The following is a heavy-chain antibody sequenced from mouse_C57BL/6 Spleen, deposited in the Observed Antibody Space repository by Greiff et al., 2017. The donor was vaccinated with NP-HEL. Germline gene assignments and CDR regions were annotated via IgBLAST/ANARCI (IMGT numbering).Heavy chain of an antibody. CDR2: IDPNSGGT. J-gene: IGHJ4*01. Sequence: QVQLQQPGAELVKPGASVKLSCKASGYTFTSYWMHWVKQRPGRGLEWIGRIDPNSGGTKYNEKFKSTATLTVDKPSSTAYMQLSSLTSEDSAVYYCARNPPFITTVEGDYYAMDYWGQGTSVTVSS. V-gene: IGHV1-72*01. CDR1: GYTFTSYW. D-gene: IGHD1-1*01. CDR3: ARNPPFITTVEGDYYAMDY.